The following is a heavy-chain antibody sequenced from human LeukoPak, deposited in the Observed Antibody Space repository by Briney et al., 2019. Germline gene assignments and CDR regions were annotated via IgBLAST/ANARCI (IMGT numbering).Heavy chain of an antibody. V-gene: IGHV3-7*01. D-gene: IGHD3-22*01. CDR2: IKKDGSEK. CDR1: GFTLSSYW. CDR3: ARGSYDSSGYYLPFDY. Sequence: GGSLRLSCAASGFTLSSYWMSWVRQAPGKGLEWVANIKKDGSEKYYVDSVKGRFTISRDNAKNSLYLQMNSLRAEDTAVYYCARGSYDSSGYYLPFDYWGQGTLVTVSS. J-gene: IGHJ4*02.